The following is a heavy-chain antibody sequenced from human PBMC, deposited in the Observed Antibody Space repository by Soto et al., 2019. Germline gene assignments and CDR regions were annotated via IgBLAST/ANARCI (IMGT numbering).Heavy chain of an antibody. Sequence: SETLSLTCTVSGGSVSSGNHYWSWIRQPPGKGLEWIGYIYYTGSANYNPALKSRVTMSVDTSKNQFSLKLSFVTAADTAVYSCARLHRRLSYFDDWGQGTLVTVSS. J-gene: IGHJ4*02. V-gene: IGHV4-61*01. CDR1: GGSVSSGNHY. CDR3: ARLHRRLSYFDD. D-gene: IGHD4-4*01. CDR2: IYYTGSA.